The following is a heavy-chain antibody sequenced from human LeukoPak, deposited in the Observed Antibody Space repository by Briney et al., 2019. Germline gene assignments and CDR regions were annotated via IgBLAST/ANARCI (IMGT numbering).Heavy chain of an antibody. Sequence: ASETLSLTCAVYGGSFSGYYWSWIRQPPGKGLEWIGEINHSGSTNYNLSLKSRVTISVDTSKNQFSLKLSSVTAADTAVYYCARLHSGLVSPRYYMDVWGKGTTVTISS. CDR2: INHSGST. J-gene: IGHJ6*03. V-gene: IGHV4-34*01. D-gene: IGHD3/OR15-3a*01. CDR1: GGSFSGYY. CDR3: ARLHSGLVSPRYYMDV.